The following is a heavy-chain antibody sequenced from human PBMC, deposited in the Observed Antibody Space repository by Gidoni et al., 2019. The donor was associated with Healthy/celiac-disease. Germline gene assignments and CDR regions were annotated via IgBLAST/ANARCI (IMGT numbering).Heavy chain of an antibody. J-gene: IGHJ4*02. CDR1: GGSISSRRYY. CDR2: IYYSGCT. D-gene: IGHD6-19*01. V-gene: IGHV4-39*01. Sequence: QLQLQESGPGLVKPSATLSLTSTVSGGSISSRRYYWGWIRQPPGRGLEWSGSIYYSGCTYYNPSLKSRVTISVDTSKIQFSLKLSSVTAADTAVYYCARLGQKAVAGRKYFDYWGQGTLVTVSS. CDR3: ARLGQKAVAGRKYFDY.